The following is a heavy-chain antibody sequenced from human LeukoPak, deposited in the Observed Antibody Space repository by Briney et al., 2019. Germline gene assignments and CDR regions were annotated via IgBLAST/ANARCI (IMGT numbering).Heavy chain of an antibody. CDR2: IYYSGST. CDR1: GGSISSYY. J-gene: IGHJ3*02. V-gene: IGHV4-59*01. Sequence: KASETLSLTCTVSGGSISSYYWSWIRQPPGKGLEWIGYIYYSGSTNYNPSLKSRVTISVDTSKHQFSLKLSSVPAADTAVYYCASTIRKGITIFGVVTPDAFDIWGQGTMVTVSS. CDR3: ASTIRKGITIFGVVTPDAFDI. D-gene: IGHD3-3*01.